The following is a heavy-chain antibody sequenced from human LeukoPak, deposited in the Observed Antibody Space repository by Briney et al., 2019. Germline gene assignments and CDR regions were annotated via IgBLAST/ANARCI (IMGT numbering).Heavy chain of an antibody. CDR1: GLTFSSYS. V-gene: IGHV3-21*01. Sequence: GGSLRLSCAASGLTFSSYSMNWVRQAPGKGLEWVSSISSSSSYIYYADSVKGRFTISRDNAKNSLYLQMNSLRAEDTAVYYCARDRFAAPAYFDYWGQGTLVTVSS. J-gene: IGHJ4*02. CDR3: ARDRFAAPAYFDY. D-gene: IGHD2-15*01. CDR2: ISSSSSYI.